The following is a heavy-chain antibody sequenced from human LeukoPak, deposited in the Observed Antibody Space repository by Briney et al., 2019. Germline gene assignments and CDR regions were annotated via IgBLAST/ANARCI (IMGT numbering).Heavy chain of an antibody. Sequence: SETLSLTCTVSGASIITYYWSWIRQPPGKGLEWIGYIYYSGNTYYNPSLQSRVTISVDTSKNQFSLKLSSVTAADTAVYYCARIKYYYDSSGYYYHFDYWGQGTLVTVSS. D-gene: IGHD3-22*01. CDR2: IYYSGNT. V-gene: IGHV4-59*01. J-gene: IGHJ4*02. CDR3: ARIKYYYDSSGYYYHFDY. CDR1: GASIITYY.